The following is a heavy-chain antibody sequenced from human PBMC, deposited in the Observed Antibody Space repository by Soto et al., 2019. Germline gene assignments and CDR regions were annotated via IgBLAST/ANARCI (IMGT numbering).Heavy chain of an antibody. Sequence: GGSLRLSCAASGFTFSSYAMHWVRQAPGKGLEYVSAISSNGGSTYYANSVKGRFTISRDNSKNTLYLQMGSLRAEDMAVYYCAREYCGSTSCHAPYYYYMDVWGKGTTVTVSS. CDR2: ISSNGGST. V-gene: IGHV3-64*01. J-gene: IGHJ6*03. CDR3: AREYCGSTSCHAPYYYYMDV. D-gene: IGHD2-2*01. CDR1: GFTFSSYA.